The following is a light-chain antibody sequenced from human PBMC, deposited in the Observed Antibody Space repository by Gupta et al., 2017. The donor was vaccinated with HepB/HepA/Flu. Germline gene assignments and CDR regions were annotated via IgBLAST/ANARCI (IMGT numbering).Light chain of an antibody. CDR3: QQHSSSPPLT. CDR1: QSVSSSY. Sequence: EIVLTQSPGTLSLSPGERASLSCRASQSVSSSYLAWYQQKPGQAPRLLIYGASSRATGIPDRFSGSGSGTGFTLNISRLEPEDFAVYYCQQHSSSPPLTFGGGTKVEIK. V-gene: IGKV3-20*01. J-gene: IGKJ4*01. CDR2: GAS.